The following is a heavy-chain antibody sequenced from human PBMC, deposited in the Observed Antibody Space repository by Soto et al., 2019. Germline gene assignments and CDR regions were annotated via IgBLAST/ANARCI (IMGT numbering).Heavy chain of an antibody. J-gene: IGHJ4*02. Sequence: VKVSCKASGYTFTGYYMHWVRQATGQGLEWMGWINPNSGGTNYAQKFQGWVTMTRDTTISTAYMELSRLRSDDTAVYYCARAIMYSSGWAFDYWGQGTLVTVSS. CDR2: INPNSGGT. D-gene: IGHD6-19*01. CDR1: GYTFTGYY. CDR3: ARAIMYSSGWAFDY. V-gene: IGHV1-2*04.